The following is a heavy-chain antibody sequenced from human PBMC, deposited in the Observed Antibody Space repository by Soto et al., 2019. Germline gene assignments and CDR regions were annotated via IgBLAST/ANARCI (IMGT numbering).Heavy chain of an antibody. CDR1: GFTFSNYA. CDR2: ITSGDST. J-gene: IGHJ5*01. Sequence: GGSLRLSCAASGFTFSNYAMSWVRQAPGKGLQWVSIITSGDSTYYADSVKGRFTISRDNSKNTLYLQMISLRVEDTAVYYCAKLVVTRGWYEDSWGHGTLVTVSS. CDR3: AKLVVTRGWYEDS. D-gene: IGHD6-19*01. V-gene: IGHV3-23*05.